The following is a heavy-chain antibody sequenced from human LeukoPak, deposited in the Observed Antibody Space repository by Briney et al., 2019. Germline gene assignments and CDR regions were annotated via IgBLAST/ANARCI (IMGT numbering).Heavy chain of an antibody. Sequence: GGSLRLSCATSGFTFSNYGFHWVRQAPGKGLEWVAVIWYDGSKEYYVDSVKGRFIISRDSSKNMVYLQMNSLRAEDTAVYYCARDNWNYGSSMDVWGQGTTVTVSS. CDR3: ARDNWNYGSSMDV. CDR2: IWYDGSKE. J-gene: IGHJ6*02. D-gene: IGHD1-7*01. CDR1: GFTFSNYG. V-gene: IGHV3-33*01.